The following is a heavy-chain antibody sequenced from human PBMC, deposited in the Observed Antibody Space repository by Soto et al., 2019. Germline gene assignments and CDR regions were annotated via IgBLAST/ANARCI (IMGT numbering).Heavy chain of an antibody. CDR2: ISGSGADT. CDR1: GFIFSNYA. Sequence: EVQLLESGGGLVQPGGSLRLSCAPSGFIFSNYAMSWVRQARGKGLEWVSAISGSGADTYYTESVKGRFTISRDNFKNELYMQMNSLRAEDTAVYYCAKDTGRGGGSVFDYWGQGTLVTVSS. CDR3: AKDTGRGGGSVFDY. V-gene: IGHV3-23*01. D-gene: IGHD2-15*01. J-gene: IGHJ4*02.